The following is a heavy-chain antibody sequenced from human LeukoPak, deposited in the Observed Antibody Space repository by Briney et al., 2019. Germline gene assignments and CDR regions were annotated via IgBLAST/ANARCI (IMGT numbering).Heavy chain of an antibody. J-gene: IGHJ4*02. CDR3: ARELYGSGSYSLDY. CDR2: ISYDGSNK. CDR1: GFTFSSYA. D-gene: IGHD3-10*01. Sequence: PGRSLRLSCAASGFTFSSYATHWVRQAPGKGLEWVAVISYDGSNKYYADSVKGRFTISRDNSKNTLYLQMNSLRAEDTAVYYCARELYGSGSYSLDYWGQGTLVTVSS. V-gene: IGHV3-30*04.